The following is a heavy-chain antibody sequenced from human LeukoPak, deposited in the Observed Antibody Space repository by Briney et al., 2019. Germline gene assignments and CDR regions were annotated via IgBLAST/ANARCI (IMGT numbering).Heavy chain of an antibody. CDR1: GFTFSSYG. D-gene: IGHD3-10*01. Sequence: PGGSLRLSCAASGFTFSSYGMSWVRQAPGKGLEWVSAISGSGGSTYYADSVKGRFTISRGNSKNTLYLQMNSLRAEDTAVYYCAKLIRVRGVINGGDTENYWGQGTLVTVSS. V-gene: IGHV3-23*01. CDR2: ISGSGGST. J-gene: IGHJ4*02. CDR3: AKLIRVRGVINGGDTENY.